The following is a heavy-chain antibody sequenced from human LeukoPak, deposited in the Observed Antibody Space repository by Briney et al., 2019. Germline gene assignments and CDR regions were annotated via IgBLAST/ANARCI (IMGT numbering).Heavy chain of an antibody. CDR2: ISWNSGSI. CDR1: GFTFDDYA. CDR3: AKEAQDAFDI. V-gene: IGHV3-9*01. Sequence: GGSLRLSCAASGFTFDDYAMHWVRQAPGKGLEWVSGISWNSGSIGYADSVKGRFTISRDNAKNSLYPQMNSLRAEDTALYYCAKEAQDAFDIWGQGIMVTVSS. J-gene: IGHJ3*02.